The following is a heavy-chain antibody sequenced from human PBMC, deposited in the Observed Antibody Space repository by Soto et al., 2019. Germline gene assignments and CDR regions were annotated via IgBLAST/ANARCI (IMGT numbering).Heavy chain of an antibody. CDR1: GGSISSYY. CDR2: IYYSGTT. CDR3: ARYSGRYSYNWFDP. Sequence: SETLSLTCTVSGGSISSYYWSWIRQPPGKGLEWIGYIYYSGTTNYNPSLKSRVTISVDTSKNQFSLKLSSVTAADTAVYYCARYSGRYSYNWFDPWGQGTLVTVSS. V-gene: IGHV4-59*01. D-gene: IGHD1-26*01. J-gene: IGHJ5*02.